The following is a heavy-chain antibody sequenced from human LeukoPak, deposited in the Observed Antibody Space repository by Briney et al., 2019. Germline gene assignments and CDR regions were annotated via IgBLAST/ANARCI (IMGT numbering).Heavy chain of an antibody. CDR1: GFTHSTYG. CDR3: AKGVLGATYLDY. D-gene: IGHD1-26*01. V-gene: IGHV3-30*18. CDR2: ISFDGSKK. J-gene: IGHJ4*02. Sequence: GGSLRLSRAASGFTHSTYGMHWVRQAPGKGLEWVAVISFDGSKKYYADSVKGRFTISRDNSKNTLYLQMNSLRVEDTAVYYCAKGVLGATYLDYWGQGTLVTVSS.